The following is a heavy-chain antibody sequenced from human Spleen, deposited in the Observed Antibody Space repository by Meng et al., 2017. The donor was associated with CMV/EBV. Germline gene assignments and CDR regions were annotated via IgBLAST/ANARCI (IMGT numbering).Heavy chain of an antibody. Sequence: GGSLRLSCAASGFTFSSYGMHWVRQAPGKGLEWVAFIRYDGSNKYYADSVKGRFTISRHNAKNSLFLQMNSLRAEDTAMYYCARDRLSPYYDSGSGAHATPHGVDVWGQGTTVTVSS. CDR1: GFTFSSYG. V-gene: IGHV3-30*02. CDR3: ARDRLSPYYDSGSGAHATPHGVDV. J-gene: IGHJ6*02. D-gene: IGHD3-3*01. CDR2: IRYDGSNK.